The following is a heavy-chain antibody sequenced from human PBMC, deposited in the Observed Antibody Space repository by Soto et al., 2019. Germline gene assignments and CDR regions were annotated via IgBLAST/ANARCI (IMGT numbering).Heavy chain of an antibody. CDR2: ISAYNGET. D-gene: IGHD3-22*01. J-gene: IGHJ4*02. CDR3: ARDGRYYYDSVDY. V-gene: IGHV1-18*04. CDR1: GYTFTSYG. Sequence: ASVKVSCKASGYTFTSYGISWVRQAPGQGLEWVGWISAYNGETKYAQNFQGRVAMTTDTSTTTAYMELWILRSDDTAVYYCARDGRYYYDSVDYWGQGTQVTSPQ.